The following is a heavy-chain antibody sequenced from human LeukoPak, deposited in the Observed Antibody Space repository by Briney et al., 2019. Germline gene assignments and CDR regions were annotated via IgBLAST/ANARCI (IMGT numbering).Heavy chain of an antibody. CDR1: GFTFSSYS. J-gene: IGHJ4*02. CDR2: ISSSSSYI. CDR3: ARDGRFGELLVDY. D-gene: IGHD3-10*01. V-gene: IGHV3-21*01. Sequence: PGGSLRLSCAASGFTFSSYSMNWVRQAPGKGLEWVSSISSSSSYIYYADSVKGRFTISRDNAKNSLYLQMNSLRAEDTAVYYCARDGRFGELLVDYWGQGTLVTVSS.